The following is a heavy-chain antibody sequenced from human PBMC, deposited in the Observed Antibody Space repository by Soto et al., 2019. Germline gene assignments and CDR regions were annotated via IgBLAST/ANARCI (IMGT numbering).Heavy chain of an antibody. CDR2: ILSSGGSI. D-gene: IGHD6-6*01. CDR1: GLTFSSFS. V-gene: IGHV3-21*01. CDR3: ARDSGEQVVQRGYYYYYMDV. Sequence: EVQLVESGGGLVKPGGSLRLSCAASGLTFSSFSFHWVRQAPGKGLEWVSFILSSGGSIYYADSVKGRFTISRDNAKNALYLQMNSLKDEDTAVYYCARDSGEQVVQRGYYYYYMDVWGKGTPVTVSS. J-gene: IGHJ6*03.